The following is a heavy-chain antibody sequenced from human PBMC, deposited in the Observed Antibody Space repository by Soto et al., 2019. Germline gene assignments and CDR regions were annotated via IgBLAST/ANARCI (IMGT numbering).Heavy chain of an antibody. CDR1: GYSFTSYW. CDR2: IYPGDSDT. Sequence: PGESLKISCKGSGYSFTSYWIGWVRQMPWKGLEWMGIIYPGDSDTRYSPSFQGQVTISADKSISTAYLQWSSLKASDTAVYYCATSTVSHLPAAGPFDYWGQGTLVTVSS. CDR3: ATSTVSHLPAAGPFDY. J-gene: IGHJ4*02. V-gene: IGHV5-51*01. D-gene: IGHD6-13*01.